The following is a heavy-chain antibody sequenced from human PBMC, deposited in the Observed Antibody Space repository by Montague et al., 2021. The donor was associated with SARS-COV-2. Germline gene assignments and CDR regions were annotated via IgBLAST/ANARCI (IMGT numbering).Heavy chain of an antibody. D-gene: IGHD3-10*01. CDR1: GGSFSGYY. CDR3: ARGRRILLWFGELFPGGGYYGMDV. J-gene: IGHJ6*02. CDR2: INHSGST. V-gene: IGHV4-34*01. Sequence: SETLSLTCAVYGGSFSGYYWSWIRQPPGKGLEWIGEINHSGSTNYNPSLKSRVTIPVDTSKNQFSLKLSSVTAADTAVYYCARGRRILLWFGELFPGGGYYGMDVWGQGTTVTVSS.